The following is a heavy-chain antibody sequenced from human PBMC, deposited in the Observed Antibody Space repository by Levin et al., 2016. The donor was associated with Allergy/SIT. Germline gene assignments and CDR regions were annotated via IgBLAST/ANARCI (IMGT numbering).Heavy chain of an antibody. V-gene: IGHV3-15*01. D-gene: IGHD3-22*01. CDR1: GFTFSNAW. J-gene: IGHJ4*02. Sequence: GGSLRLSCAASGFTFSNAWMSWVRQAPGKGLEWVGRIKSKTDGGTTDYAAPVKGRFTISRDDSKNTLYLQMNSLKTEDTAVYYCATTRYYDSSGYYAYWGQGTLVTVSS. CDR3: ATTRYYDSSGYYAY. CDR2: IKSKTDGGTT.